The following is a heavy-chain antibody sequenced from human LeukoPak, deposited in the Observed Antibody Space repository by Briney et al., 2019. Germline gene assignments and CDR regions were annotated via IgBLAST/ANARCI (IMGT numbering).Heavy chain of an antibody. J-gene: IGHJ6*03. CDR2: ISSSGFTI. CDR1: GFTCGDYS. Sequence: GGSLRLSCAVSGFTCGDYSMNRVRQAPGKGLEWVSYISSSGFTINYADSVKGRFTISRDNAKNSLYLQMNSLRAEDTAVYYCVRGVPKTSYYYYYMDVWGKGTTVTVSS. V-gene: IGHV3-48*01. D-gene: IGHD4-11*01. CDR3: VRGVPKTSYYYYYMDV.